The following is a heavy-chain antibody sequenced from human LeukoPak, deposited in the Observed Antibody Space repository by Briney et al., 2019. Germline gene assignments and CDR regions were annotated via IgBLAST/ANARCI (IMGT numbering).Heavy chain of an antibody. Sequence: SETLSLTCAVYGGSFSGYYWSWIRQPPGKGLEWIGEINHSGSTNHNPSLKSRVTISVDTSKNQFSLKLSSVTAADTAVYYCARVGETYYYGSGRSFDYWGQGTLVTVSS. J-gene: IGHJ4*02. V-gene: IGHV4-34*01. CDR1: GGSFSGYY. CDR3: ARVGETYYYGSGRSFDY. D-gene: IGHD3-10*01. CDR2: INHSGST.